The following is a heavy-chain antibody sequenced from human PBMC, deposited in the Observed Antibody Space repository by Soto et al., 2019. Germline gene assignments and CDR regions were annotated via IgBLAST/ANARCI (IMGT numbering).Heavy chain of an antibody. D-gene: IGHD4-4*01. CDR3: ARSSILNWFDP. V-gene: IGHV1-18*01. CDR1: GYTFTSYG. Sequence: ASVKVSCNASGYTFTSYGISWVRQAPGQGLEWMGWISAYNGNTNYAQKRQGRVTMTTDTPTSTAYMELRSLRSDDTAVYYCARSSILNWFDPWGQGTLVTVSS. CDR2: ISAYNGNT. J-gene: IGHJ5*02.